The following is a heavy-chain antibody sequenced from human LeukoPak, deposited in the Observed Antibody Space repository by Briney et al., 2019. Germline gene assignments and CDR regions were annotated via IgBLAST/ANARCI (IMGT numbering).Heavy chain of an antibody. D-gene: IGHD2-15*01. CDR2: ISGTGGGT. Sequence: GGSLRLSCAASGFTFSSYAMSWVRQAPGKGLEWVSAISGTGGGTYYADSVKGRFTISRDSSKNTLYLQMSSLRAEDTAVYYCVKESGYCSGGSCYWFDPWGQGTLVTVSS. J-gene: IGHJ5*02. V-gene: IGHV3-23*01. CDR3: VKESGYCSGGSCYWFDP. CDR1: GFTFSSYA.